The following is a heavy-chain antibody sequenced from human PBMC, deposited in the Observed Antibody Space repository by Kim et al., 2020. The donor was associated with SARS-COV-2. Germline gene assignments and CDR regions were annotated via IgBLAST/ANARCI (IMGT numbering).Heavy chain of an antibody. D-gene: IGHD6-13*01. CDR3: ARVSEYSSSWYVVVYYYCGMDV. J-gene: IGHJ6*02. Sequence: SETLSLTCAVYGGSFSGYYWCWIRQPPGKGLEWIGELNHRGSTNYNPSLKSRVTISVHTSKNQFSLKLHSVTAADTAVYYCARVSEYSSSWYVVVYYYCGMDVWGQGTTCTVSS. V-gene: IGHV4-34*01. CDR2: LNHRGST. CDR1: GGSFSGYY.